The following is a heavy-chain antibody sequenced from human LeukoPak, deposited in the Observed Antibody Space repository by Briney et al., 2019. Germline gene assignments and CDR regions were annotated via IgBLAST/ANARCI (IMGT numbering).Heavy chain of an antibody. CDR1: GFXFSSYD. J-gene: IGHJ4*02. CDR3: ARGGSGNFDY. CDR2: IGTAGDT. D-gene: IGHD3-10*01. Sequence: GGSLRLSCAASGFXFSSYDIHWVRQATGKGLEWVSAIGTAGDTYYPGSVKGRFTISRENAKNSLYLQMNSLRAGDTAVYYCARGGSGNFDYWGQGTLVTVSS. V-gene: IGHV3-13*04.